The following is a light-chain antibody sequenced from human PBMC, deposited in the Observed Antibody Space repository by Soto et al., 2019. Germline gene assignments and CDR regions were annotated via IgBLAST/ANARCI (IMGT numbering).Light chain of an antibody. CDR1: SSDVGGFNY. CDR3: CSYAGSYTYG. CDR2: DVS. V-gene: IGLV2-11*01. Sequence: QSALTQPRSVSGSPGQSVTISCTGISSDVGGFNYVSWYQQHPGKAPKLMIYDVSRRPSAVPDRFSGSKSGNTASLTISGLQAEDEADYYCCSYAGSYTYGFGTGTKLTVL. J-gene: IGLJ1*01.